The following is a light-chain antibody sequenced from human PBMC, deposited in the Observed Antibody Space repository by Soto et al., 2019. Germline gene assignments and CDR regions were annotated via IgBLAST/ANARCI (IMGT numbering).Light chain of an antibody. CDR2: DAS. Sequence: IVLTQSPATLSLSPGERATLSCRASQSVSSYLAWYQQKPGQAPRLLIYDASNRATGIPARFSGSGSGTDFTLTISSLEPEDFAVYYCQQRLTFGGGTKVDNK. CDR1: QSVSSY. J-gene: IGKJ4*01. CDR3: QQRLT. V-gene: IGKV3-11*01.